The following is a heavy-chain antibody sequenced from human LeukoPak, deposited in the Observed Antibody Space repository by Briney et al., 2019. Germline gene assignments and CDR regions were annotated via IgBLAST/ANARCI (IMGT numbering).Heavy chain of an antibody. CDR3: ARDGGTWYFDL. V-gene: IGHV1-18*01. J-gene: IGHJ2*01. D-gene: IGHD1-1*01. Sequence: ASVKVSCKASGYIFTNYGVTWVRQAPGQGLEWMGWINVFNGNTDYAQKVQGRVTMTTDTSTNTAYMELRSLRSDDTAVYYCARDGGTWYFDLWGRGILVTVSS. CDR2: INVFNGNT. CDR1: GYIFTNYG.